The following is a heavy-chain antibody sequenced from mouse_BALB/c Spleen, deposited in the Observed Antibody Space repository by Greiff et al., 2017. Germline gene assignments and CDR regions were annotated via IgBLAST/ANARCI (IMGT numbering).Heavy chain of an antibody. J-gene: IGHJ2*01. Sequence: ESGPGLVKPSQTVSLTCTVTGISITTGNYRWSWIRQFPGNKLEWKGYIYYSGTITYNPSLTSRTTITRDTSKNQFFLEMNSLTAEDTATYYCARERDSSGYDYWGQGTTLTVSS. V-gene: IGHV3-5*02. CDR2: IYYSGTI. CDR3: ARERDSSGYDY. D-gene: IGHD3-2*01. CDR1: GISITTGNYR.